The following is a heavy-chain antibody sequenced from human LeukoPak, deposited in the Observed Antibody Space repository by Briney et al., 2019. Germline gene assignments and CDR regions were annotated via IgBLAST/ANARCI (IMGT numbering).Heavy chain of an antibody. CDR3: TRTIRGY. Sequence: HPGGSLRLSCAASGFTFSNYWMSWVRQAPGKGLEWVANIKDDGSESYYVDSVKGRFTISRDNAKNSLYLQMTSLRDEDTAVYYCTRTIRGYWGQGTPVTVSS. CDR2: IKDDGSES. CDR1: GFTFSNYW. V-gene: IGHV3-7*01. J-gene: IGHJ4*02. D-gene: IGHD4/OR15-4a*01.